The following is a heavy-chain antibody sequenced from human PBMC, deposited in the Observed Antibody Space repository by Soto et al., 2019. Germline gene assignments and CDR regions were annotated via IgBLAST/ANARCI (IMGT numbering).Heavy chain of an antibody. CDR1: GFTFSSYS. CDR2: ISSSSSYI. D-gene: IGHD3-3*01. J-gene: IGHJ4*02. V-gene: IGHV3-21*01. Sequence: LSLSCAASGFTFSSYSMNLVRQAPGKGLEWVSSISSSSSYIYYADSVKGRFTISRDNAKNSLYLQMNSLRAEDTAVYYCARAETYYDFWSGYYTVPAFDYWGQGTPVTVSS. CDR3: ARAETYYDFWSGYYTVPAFDY.